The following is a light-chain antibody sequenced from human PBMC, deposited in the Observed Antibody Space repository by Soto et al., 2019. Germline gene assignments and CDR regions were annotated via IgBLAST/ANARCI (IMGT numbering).Light chain of an antibody. V-gene: IGKV3-20*01. Sequence: EIVMTQSPGTLSLSPGERATLSCRASQSVSSSYLAWYQQKPGQAPRLLIDGISKRATDIPDRFSGSGSGTEFTLTISSLQPEYFATYYCQQHGQWPITFGQGTRLEI. J-gene: IGKJ5*01. CDR2: GIS. CDR3: QQHGQWPIT. CDR1: QSVSSSY.